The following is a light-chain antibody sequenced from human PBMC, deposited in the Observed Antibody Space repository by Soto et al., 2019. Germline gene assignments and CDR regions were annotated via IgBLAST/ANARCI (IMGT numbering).Light chain of an antibody. V-gene: IGKV3-20*01. CDR3: QHYGTSPFT. J-gene: IGKJ5*01. Sequence: IVLTQSPGTLSLSPGERATLSCRASQSISSSYLAWYQQNPGQAPRLLIYGPSNRATGIPDRFSGSGSGTDLTLTISSLEPEDFEVDVCQHYGTSPFTFGQGTRLEIK. CDR1: QSISSSY. CDR2: GPS.